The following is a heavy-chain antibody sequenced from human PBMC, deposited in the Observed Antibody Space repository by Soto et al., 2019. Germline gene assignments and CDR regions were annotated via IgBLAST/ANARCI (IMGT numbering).Heavy chain of an antibody. J-gene: IGHJ5*02. CDR3: EAQDYVAKGYHFET. CDR2: IYSSGST. CDR1: GGSISGYY. V-gene: IGHV4-59*08. D-gene: IGHD3-9*01. Sequence: SETLSLTCTVSGGSISGYYWSWIRQPPGKGLEWVGYIYSSGSTNYNPSLKSRVTISVDKSTNQFPLTLSSVTAADTAGHYFEAQDYVAKGYHFETWGQGTMVTVSS.